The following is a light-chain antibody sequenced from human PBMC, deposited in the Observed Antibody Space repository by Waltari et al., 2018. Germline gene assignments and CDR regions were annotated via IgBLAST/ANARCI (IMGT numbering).Light chain of an antibody. J-gene: IGLJ3*02. CDR1: SHNIRAGSG. Sequence: QSVLSQPPSVSGAPGQRVTISCSWSSHNIRAGSGVHWYQHLPGTAPKLLIYANNNRPSGVPARFSGSKSGTSASLAITGLQAEDEADYYCLSYDNRLTGWVFGGGTKVTVL. CDR3: LSYDNRLTGWV. V-gene: IGLV1-40*01. CDR2: ANN.